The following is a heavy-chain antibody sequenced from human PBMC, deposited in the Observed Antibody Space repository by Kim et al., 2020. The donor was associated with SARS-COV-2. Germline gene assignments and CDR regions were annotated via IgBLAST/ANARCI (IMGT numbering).Heavy chain of an antibody. J-gene: IGHJ4*02. CDR3: TRLFRYFDY. Sequence: TGHTNYNPSRRSRVTISVDTSKNQFSLKLNSVTAGDTAVYYCTRLFRYFDYWGPGSLVTVSS. CDR2: TGHT. D-gene: IGHD2-21*01. V-gene: IGHV4-61*07.